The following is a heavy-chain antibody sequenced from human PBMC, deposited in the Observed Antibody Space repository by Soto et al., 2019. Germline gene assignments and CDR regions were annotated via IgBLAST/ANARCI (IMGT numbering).Heavy chain of an antibody. CDR3: AGGGGVGVAGSAAFDM. CDR1: GYPVTAYY. CDR2: INPATGAA. D-gene: IGHD3-3*01. V-gene: IGHV1-2*02. J-gene: IGHJ3*02. Sequence: QLHLVQSGAVVKKPGASVTVSCSASGYPVTAYYMHWVRQAPGRGLEWMGGINPATGAAKYTQTLQGRVTMNRDTSTSSDIMGPSGPASGDTALFYSAGGGGVGVAGSAAFDMWGQGTLVTVSS.